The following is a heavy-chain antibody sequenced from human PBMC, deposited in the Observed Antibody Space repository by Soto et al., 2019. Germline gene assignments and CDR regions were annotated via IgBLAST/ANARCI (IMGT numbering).Heavy chain of an antibody. CDR1: GFTFSYYY. CDR3: ARRLQWQLRPLDS. D-gene: IGHD6-19*01. J-gene: IGHJ4*02. CDR2: INTPSSAI. Sequence: GGSLRLSCAGSGFTFSYYYMTWIRQAPGKGLEWVSYINTPSSAIYYADSVKGRFTISRDNAKNSLYLQMNSLRAEDTAVYYCARRLQWQLRPLDSWGRGTLVTVSS. V-gene: IGHV3-11*01.